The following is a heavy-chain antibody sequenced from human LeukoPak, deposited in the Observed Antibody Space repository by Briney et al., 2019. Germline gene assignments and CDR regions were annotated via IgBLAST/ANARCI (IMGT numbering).Heavy chain of an antibody. Sequence: ASVKVSCKASGYTFTGYYMHWVRQAPGQGLEWMGWINPNSGGTNYAQKFQGRVTMTRDTSISTAYMELSRLRSDDTAVYYCARAPGGYDVLDYWGQGTLVTVSS. CDR2: INPNSGGT. J-gene: IGHJ4*02. CDR1: GYTFTGYY. CDR3: ARAPGGYDVLDY. V-gene: IGHV1-2*02. D-gene: IGHD5-12*01.